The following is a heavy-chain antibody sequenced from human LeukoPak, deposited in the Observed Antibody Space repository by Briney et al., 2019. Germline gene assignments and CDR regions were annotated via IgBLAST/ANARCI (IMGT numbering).Heavy chain of an antibody. CDR1: GFTFSSYG. V-gene: IGHV3-23*01. J-gene: IGHJ4*02. CDR2: IRGSGGST. Sequence: PGRSLRLSCAASGFTFSSYGMRWVRHAPGKGLEWVSAIRGSGGSTNYADSVKGRFTISRDNSKNTLYLQMNSLRAEDTAVYYCASINYDFWSGYDVYYFVYWGQGTLVTVSS. CDR3: ASINYDFWSGYDVYYFVY. D-gene: IGHD3-3*01.